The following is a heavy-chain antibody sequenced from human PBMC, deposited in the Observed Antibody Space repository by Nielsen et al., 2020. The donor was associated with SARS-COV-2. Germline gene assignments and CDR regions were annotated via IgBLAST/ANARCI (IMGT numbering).Heavy chain of an antibody. Sequence: GESLKISCKGSGYSFTSYWIGWVRQMPGKGLEWMGIIYPGDSDKRYSPSFQGQVTISADKSNSTAYLQWSSLKASDTAMYYCSRGDYYDSIGYYDYWGQGTLVTVSS. CDR2: IYPGDSDK. V-gene: IGHV5-51*01. J-gene: IGHJ4*02. CDR1: GYSFTSYW. CDR3: SRGDYYDSIGYYDY. D-gene: IGHD3-22*01.